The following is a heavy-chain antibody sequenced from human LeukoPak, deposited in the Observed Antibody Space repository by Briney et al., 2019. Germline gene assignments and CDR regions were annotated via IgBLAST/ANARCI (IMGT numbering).Heavy chain of an antibody. CDR3: AEALSGSYSRLAY. CDR2: IYSGGST. D-gene: IGHD1-26*01. V-gene: IGHV3-66*01. CDR1: GFTVSSNY. J-gene: IGHJ4*02. Sequence: GGSLRLSCAASGFTVSSNYMSWVRQAPGKGLEWVSVIYSGGSTYYADSVKGRFTISRDNSKNTLYLQMNSLRAEDTAVYYCAEALSGSYSRLAYWGQGTLVAVSS.